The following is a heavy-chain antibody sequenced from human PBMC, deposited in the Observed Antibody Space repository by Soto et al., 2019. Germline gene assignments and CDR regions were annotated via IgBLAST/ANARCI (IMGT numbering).Heavy chain of an antibody. Sequence: EVQLVESGGGLVQPVESLRLSCAPSAFDFGGSWMSWVRQAPGKGLEWVANIMPDGNKKYYVDSVKGRFTISRDNTKNSLVLQMNSLRAEDTAVYYCARGGRWLDFHSWGQGTLVTVSS. CDR1: AFDFGGSW. CDR3: ARGGRWLDFHS. CDR2: IMPDGNKK. V-gene: IGHV3-7*01. D-gene: IGHD6-19*01. J-gene: IGHJ4*02.